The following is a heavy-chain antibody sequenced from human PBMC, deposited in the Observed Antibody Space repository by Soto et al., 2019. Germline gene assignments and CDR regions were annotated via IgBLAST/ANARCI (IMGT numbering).Heavy chain of an antibody. CDR3: ARTRNSGSYYPFDY. CDR1: GGTFSSYA. D-gene: IGHD1-26*01. J-gene: IGHJ4*02. V-gene: IGHV1-69*13. Sequence: GASVKVSCKASGGTFSSYAISWVRQAPGQGLEWMGGIIPIFGTANYAQKFQGRVTITADESTSTAYMELSSLRSEDTAVYYCARTRNSGSYYPFDYWGQGTLVTVSS. CDR2: IIPIFGTA.